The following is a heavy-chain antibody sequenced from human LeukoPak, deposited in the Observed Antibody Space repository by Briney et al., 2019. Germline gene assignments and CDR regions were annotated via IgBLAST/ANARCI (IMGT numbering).Heavy chain of an antibody. CDR3: VRDPSYGSSWYYYMDV. CDR1: EFTFVRYA. J-gene: IGHJ6*03. Sequence: GGSLRLSCAASEFTFVRYAMNWVRQAPGKGLEWVSYISSSSSKIGYADSVKGRFTISRDNSENSLYLQMDSLRVEDTAVYYCVRDPSYGSSWYYYMDVWGKGTTVTVSS. V-gene: IGHV3-48*04. D-gene: IGHD6-13*01. CDR2: ISSSSSKI.